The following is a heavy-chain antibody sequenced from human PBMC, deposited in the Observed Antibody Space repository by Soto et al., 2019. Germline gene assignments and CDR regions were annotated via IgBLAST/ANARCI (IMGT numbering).Heavy chain of an antibody. D-gene: IGHD4-4*01. CDR1: GFTFSDHY. Sequence: LRLSCAASGFTFSDHYMDWVRQAPGKGLEGVGRIRNKAKSYTSEYGASVKGRFTISRDDSKKSLYLQMNSLKTEDTAVYYCARGATVTTNYYYGLDVWGQGTTVTVSS. J-gene: IGHJ6*02. CDR2: IRNKAKSYTS. V-gene: IGHV3-72*01. CDR3: ARGATVTTNYYYGLDV.